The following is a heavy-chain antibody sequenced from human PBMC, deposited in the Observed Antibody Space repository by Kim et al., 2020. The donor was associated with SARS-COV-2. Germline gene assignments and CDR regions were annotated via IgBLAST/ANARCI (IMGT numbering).Heavy chain of an antibody. CDR2: K. D-gene: IGHD2-15*01. CDR3: TSIYAPPVPGGI. V-gene: IGHV3-30*07. Sequence: KYYADPVKGRFTMSRDNSKNTLYLQMNSLKAEDTAVYYCTSIYAPPVPGGIWGQGTLVTVSS. J-gene: IGHJ4*02.